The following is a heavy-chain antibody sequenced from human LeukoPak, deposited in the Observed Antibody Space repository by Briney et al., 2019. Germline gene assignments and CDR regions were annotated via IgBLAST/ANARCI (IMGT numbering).Heavy chain of an antibody. Sequence: GGSLRLSCAASGFTFSSYEMNWVRQAPGKGLEWVSGISGRGASKYYADSVKGRFTISRDNSKNTLYLQMNSLRAEDTAVYYCAKGVVVAPDVTPFDYWGQGTLVTVSS. CDR1: GFTFSSYE. J-gene: IGHJ4*02. CDR3: AKGVVVAPDVTPFDY. D-gene: IGHD2-2*01. V-gene: IGHV3-23*01. CDR2: ISGRGASK.